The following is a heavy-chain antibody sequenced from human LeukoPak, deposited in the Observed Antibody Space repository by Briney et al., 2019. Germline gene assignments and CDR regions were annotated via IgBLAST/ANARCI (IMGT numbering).Heavy chain of an antibody. J-gene: IGHJ4*02. V-gene: IGHV3-21*01. CDR1: GFTFSSYS. D-gene: IGHD4-11*01. CDR2: ISSSSYI. CDR3: ARDPYSGLFDY. Sequence: GXXLRLSCAASGFTFSSYSMNWVRQAPGKGLEWVSSISSSSYIYYAGSVKGRFTISRDNAKNSLYLQMNSLRAEDTAVYYCARDPYSGLFDYWGQGTLVTVSS.